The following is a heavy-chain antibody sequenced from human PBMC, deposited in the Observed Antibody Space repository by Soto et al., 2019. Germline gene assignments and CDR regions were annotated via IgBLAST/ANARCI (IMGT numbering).Heavy chain of an antibody. CDR1: CGHLRSGAYE. D-gene: IGHD3-3*01. CDR2: ITDTGST. J-gene: IGHJ4*02. CDR3: ARGNTIFGVGRLDY. Sequence: TRSLTCTVSCGHLRSGAYEWSWILQHPGKGLEWMGYITDTGSTDYNPSLKSRVTMSIDTSKNHFSLTLSSVTAADTALYYCARGNTIFGVGRLDYWGQGAMVTVSS. V-gene: IGHV4-31*03.